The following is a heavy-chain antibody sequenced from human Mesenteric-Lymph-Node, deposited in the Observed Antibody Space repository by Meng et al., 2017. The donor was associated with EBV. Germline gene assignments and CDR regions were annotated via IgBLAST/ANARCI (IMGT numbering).Heavy chain of an antibody. Sequence: QVQLVRSGAEVKKPGASVKVSCKASGYTFTSYGISWVRQAPGQGLEWMGWMNPNIGNTGYAQKFQGRVSMTRDTSISTAYMELSSLKSEDTAVYYCARGVEGSGRDWYYWGQGTLVTVSS. CDR2: MNPNIGNT. D-gene: IGHD3-10*01. J-gene: IGHJ4*02. CDR3: ARGVEGSGRDWYY. CDR1: GYTFTSYG. V-gene: IGHV1-8*01.